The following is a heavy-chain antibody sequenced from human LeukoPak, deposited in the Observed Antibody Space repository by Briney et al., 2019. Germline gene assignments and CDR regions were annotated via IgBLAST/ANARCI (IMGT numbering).Heavy chain of an antibody. Sequence: QPGGSLRLSCAASGFTFRSYLMSWVRQAPGKGLEWVANIKKDGSEKYYVDSVNGRFTISRDTAKTSLYLQMNSLRAEDTAVYYCARHLSGVSGYTYGRGIDYWGQGTLVTVSS. CDR1: GFTFRSYL. D-gene: IGHD5-18*01. V-gene: IGHV3-7*01. CDR3: ARHLSGVSGYTYGRGIDY. J-gene: IGHJ4*02. CDR2: IKKDGSEK.